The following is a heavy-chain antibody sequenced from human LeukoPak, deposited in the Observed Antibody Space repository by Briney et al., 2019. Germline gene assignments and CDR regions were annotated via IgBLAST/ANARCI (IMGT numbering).Heavy chain of an antibody. Sequence: PLETLSLTCTVSGGSINSYYWSWLRQPPGKGLEWIGFIYYSGSTHYKSSLKSPVTISVDTSKNQFSLRLSSVTAADTAVYYCARHSVSSPHYFDCWVQGTLGTVPS. J-gene: IGHJ4*02. CDR2: IYYSGST. V-gene: IGHV4-59*08. D-gene: IGHD1-26*01. CDR3: ARHSVSSPHYFDC. CDR1: GGSINSYY.